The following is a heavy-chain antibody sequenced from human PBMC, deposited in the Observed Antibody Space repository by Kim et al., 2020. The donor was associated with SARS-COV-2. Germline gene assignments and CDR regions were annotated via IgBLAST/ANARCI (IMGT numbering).Heavy chain of an antibody. CDR3: ARQGIGRYCSGGSCYFFDY. V-gene: IGHV3-23*01. J-gene: IGHJ4*02. Sequence: VGSMRLSCAASGFTFSSYAMSWVRQAPGKGLEWVSGISSSGGSTYYADSVKGRFTISRDNSRNTLYLQMNSLRAEDTAVYYCARQGIGRYCSGGSCYFFDYWGQGTLVTVSS. D-gene: IGHD2-15*01. CDR2: ISSSGGST. CDR1: GFTFSSYA.